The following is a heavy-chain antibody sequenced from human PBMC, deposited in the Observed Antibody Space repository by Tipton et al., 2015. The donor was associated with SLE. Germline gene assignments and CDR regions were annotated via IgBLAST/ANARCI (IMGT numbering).Heavy chain of an antibody. V-gene: IGHV4-59*07. J-gene: IGHJ3*02. CDR1: GGSIGSYY. D-gene: IGHD2-21*02. CDR2: IYYSGST. CDR3: ARGMTSYDAFDI. Sequence: TLSLTCTVSGGSIGSYYWSWIRQPPGKGLEWIGYIYYSGSTNYNPSLKSRVTISVDTSKNQFSLKLSSVTAADTAVYYCARGMTSYDAFDIWGQGTMVTVPS.